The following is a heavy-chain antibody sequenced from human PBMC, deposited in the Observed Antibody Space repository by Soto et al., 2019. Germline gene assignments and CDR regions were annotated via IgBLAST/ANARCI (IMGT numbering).Heavy chain of an antibody. Sequence: GGSLRLSCAASGFTFSSYDMNWVRQAPGKGLEWVAVISSDGNIKYSAASVKGRFTISRDNSKNTLYLQMNSLRVEDTAVYYCARDESLGVTTKPFDYWGQGTLVTVSS. V-gene: IGHV3-30-3*01. J-gene: IGHJ4*02. CDR3: ARDESLGVTTKPFDY. D-gene: IGHD3-10*01. CDR2: ISSDGNIK. CDR1: GFTFSSYD.